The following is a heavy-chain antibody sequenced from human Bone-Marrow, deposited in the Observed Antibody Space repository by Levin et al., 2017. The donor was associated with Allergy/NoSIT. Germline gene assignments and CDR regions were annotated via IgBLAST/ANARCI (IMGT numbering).Heavy chain of an antibody. Sequence: GESLKISCKASGYTFTGYYMHWVRQAPGQGLEWMGWINPNSGGTNYAQKFQGRVTMTRDTSISTAYMELSRLRSDDTAVYYCANHYYDSSGYQGGFDYWGQGTLVTVSS. D-gene: IGHD3-22*01. CDR2: INPNSGGT. CDR3: ANHYYDSSGYQGGFDY. V-gene: IGHV1-2*02. CDR1: GYTFTGYY. J-gene: IGHJ4*02.